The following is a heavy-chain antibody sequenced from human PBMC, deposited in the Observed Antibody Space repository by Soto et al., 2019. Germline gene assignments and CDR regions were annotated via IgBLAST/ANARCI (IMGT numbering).Heavy chain of an antibody. V-gene: IGHV1-18*01. CDR2: ISAYNGNT. J-gene: IGHJ5*02. D-gene: IGHD3-3*01. Sequence: ASVKVSCKASGYTFTSYGISWVRQAPGQGLAWMGWISAYNGNTNYAQKLQGRVTMTTDTSTSTAYMELRSLRSDDTAVYYCARDILRFLKWLPVPPWGEGSSVTVYS. CDR1: GYTFTSYG. CDR3: ARDILRFLKWLPVPP.